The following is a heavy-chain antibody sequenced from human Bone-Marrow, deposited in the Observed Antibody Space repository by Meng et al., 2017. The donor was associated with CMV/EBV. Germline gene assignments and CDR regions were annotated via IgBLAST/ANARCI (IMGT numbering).Heavy chain of an antibody. Sequence: ASVKVSCKASGYTFTSYGISWVRQAPGQGLEWMGWISAYNGNTNYAQKLQGRVTMTTDTSTSTAYMELSSLRSEDTDVYYCARQPTYYDVWSGYIGPNYYYYGMDVWGQGTTVTVSS. CDR2: ISAYNGNT. J-gene: IGHJ6*01. V-gene: IGHV1-18*04. D-gene: IGHD3-3*01. CDR1: GYTFTSYG. CDR3: ARQPTYYDVWSGYIGPNYYYYGMDV.